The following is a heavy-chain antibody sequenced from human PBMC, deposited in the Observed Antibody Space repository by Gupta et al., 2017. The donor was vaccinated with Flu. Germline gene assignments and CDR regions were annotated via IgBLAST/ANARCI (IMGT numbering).Heavy chain of an antibody. V-gene: IGHV3-9*01. CDR1: GFTFEDST. CDR3: VKDIGSGGIGRHPEYGMDG. CDR2: MSWDSGRI. D-gene: IGHD3-10*01. J-gene: IGHJ6*02. Sequence: EVQLVESGGGLVQPGGSRRLSCAASGFTFEDSTLHWVRPAPGKGLEGVSGMSWDSGRIAYADLVRGRVTISRDNAKKSLYLEMNSLRPEDTALYYGVKDIGSGGIGRHPEYGMDGWGQGTTVTVFS.